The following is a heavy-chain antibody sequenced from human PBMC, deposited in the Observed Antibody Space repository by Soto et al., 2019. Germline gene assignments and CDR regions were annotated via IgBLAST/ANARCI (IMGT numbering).Heavy chain of an antibody. V-gene: IGHV4-59*01. J-gene: IGHJ4*02. CDR2: IYYSGST. D-gene: IGHD5-12*01. Sequence: SETLSLTCTVSGGSISSYYWSWIRQPPGKGLEWIGYIYYSGSTNYNPSLKSRVTISVDTSKNQFSLKLSSVTAADTAVYYCARGGRDGYNGVLGYWGQGTMVTVYS. CDR1: GGSISSYY. CDR3: ARGGRDGYNGVLGY.